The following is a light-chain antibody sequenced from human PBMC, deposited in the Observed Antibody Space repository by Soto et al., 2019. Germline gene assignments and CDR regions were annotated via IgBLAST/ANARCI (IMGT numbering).Light chain of an antibody. CDR3: QQSYSVPIT. V-gene: IGKV1-39*01. CDR2: AS. Sequence: IHMSHSPASLSASVLYRVTITFRAIQSISNYLNWYQQKPGKAPKLLIYASTLQSGVPSRFSGSGSGTDFTLTISGLQPEDFATYYCQQSYSVPITFGQGTRLEIK. J-gene: IGKJ5*01. CDR1: QSISNY.